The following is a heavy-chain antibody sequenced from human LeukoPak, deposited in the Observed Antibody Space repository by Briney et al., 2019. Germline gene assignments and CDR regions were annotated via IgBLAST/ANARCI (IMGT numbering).Heavy chain of an antibody. J-gene: IGHJ5*02. Sequence: SETLSLTCAVYGGSFSGCYWSWIRQPPGKGLEWIGEINHSGSTNYNPSLKSRVTISVDTSKNQFSLKLSSVTAADTAVYYCARSRRQWLVLSWFDPWGQGTLVTVSS. CDR1: GGSFSGCY. D-gene: IGHD6-19*01. CDR3: ARSRRQWLVLSWFDP. CDR2: INHSGST. V-gene: IGHV4-34*01.